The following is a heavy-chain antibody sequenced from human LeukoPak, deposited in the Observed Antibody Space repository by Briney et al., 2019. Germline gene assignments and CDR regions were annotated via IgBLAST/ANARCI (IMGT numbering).Heavy chain of an antibody. CDR1: GGTFSSYT. J-gene: IGHJ3*02. V-gene: IGHV1-69*02. CDR2: IIPILGMA. D-gene: IGHD3-3*01. Sequence: SVKVSCKASGGTFSSYTISWVRQAPGQGLEWMGRIIPILGMANYAQKFQGRVTITADKSTSTAYMELSSLRSEDTAVYYCARHRRFPYYDFWSGPANDAFDIWGQGTMVTVSS. CDR3: ARHRRFPYYDFWSGPANDAFDI.